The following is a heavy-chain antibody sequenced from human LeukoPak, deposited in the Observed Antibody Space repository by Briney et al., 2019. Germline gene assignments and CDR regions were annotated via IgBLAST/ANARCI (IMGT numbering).Heavy chain of an antibody. Sequence: ESLNISCKGPGYKFINYWIGWERQMPGKGLEWMGIIYPGDSDTRYSPSFQCQVTISTDNSITTPYLKWSSLKASDTAMYYCARSDCSSPNCYLGSAAFHIWGQGTMVTVSS. CDR1: GYKFINYW. J-gene: IGHJ3*02. V-gene: IGHV5-51*01. D-gene: IGHD2-2*01. CDR2: IYPGDSDT. CDR3: ARSDCSSPNCYLGSAAFHI.